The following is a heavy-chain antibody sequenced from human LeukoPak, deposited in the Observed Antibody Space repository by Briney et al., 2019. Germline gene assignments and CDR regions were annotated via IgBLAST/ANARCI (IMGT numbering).Heavy chain of an antibody. D-gene: IGHD2-15*01. J-gene: IGHJ4*02. V-gene: IGHV1-2*02. CDR2: MNSNSGGA. CDR3: ARGHCSIGTCDVFYFDY. CDR1: GYTFTASF. Sequence: ASVKVSCKASGYTFTASFMHWVRQAPGQGLEWIGWMNSNSGGANYAQKFQGRVTMTRDTSTSTAYMGLSSLRSDDSAVYYCARGHCSIGTCDVFYFDYWGQGILVTVSS.